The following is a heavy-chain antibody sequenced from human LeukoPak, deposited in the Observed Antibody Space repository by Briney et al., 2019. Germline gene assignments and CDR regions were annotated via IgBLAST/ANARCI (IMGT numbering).Heavy chain of an antibody. CDR3: AKGDLKYCSSTSCYYY. Sequence: GGSLRLSCAASGFTFSSYTMSCVRQAPGKGVEWVSAISGSGGSTYYADSVKGRFTISRDNSKNTLYLQMNSLRAEDTAVYYCAKGDLKYCSSTSCYYYWGQGTLVTVSS. J-gene: IGHJ4*02. CDR1: GFTFSSYT. CDR2: ISGSGGST. V-gene: IGHV3-23*01. D-gene: IGHD2-2*01.